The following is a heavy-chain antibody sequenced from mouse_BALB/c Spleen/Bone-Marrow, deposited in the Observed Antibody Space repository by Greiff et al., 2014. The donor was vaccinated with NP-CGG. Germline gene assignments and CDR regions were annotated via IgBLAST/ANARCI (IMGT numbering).Heavy chain of an antibody. CDR1: GFNIKDTY. V-gene: IGHV14-3*02. CDR3: ARYYYGSSYFDY. D-gene: IGHD1-1*01. CDR2: IDPANGNT. J-gene: IGHJ2*01. Sequence: EVQLQQSGAELVKPGASVKLSCTASGFNIKDTYMHWVKQRPEQGLEWIGRIDPANGNTKYDLKFQGKATITADTSSNTAYLQLSSLTSEDTAVYYRARYYYGSSYFDYWGQGTTLTVSS.